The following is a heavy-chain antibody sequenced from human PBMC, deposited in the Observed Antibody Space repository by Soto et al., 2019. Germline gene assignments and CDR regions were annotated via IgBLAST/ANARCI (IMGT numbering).Heavy chain of an antibody. D-gene: IGHD3-9*01. J-gene: IGHJ4*02. CDR3: ARRRDYDILTGYYDY. CDR1: GGSISSYY. CDR2: IYYSGST. V-gene: IGHV4-59*01. Sequence: PSETLSLTCTASGGSISSYYWSWIRQPPGKGLEWIGYIYYSGSTNYNPSLKSRVTISVDTSKNQFSLKLSSVTAADTAVYYCARRRDYDILTGYYDYWGQGTLVTVSS.